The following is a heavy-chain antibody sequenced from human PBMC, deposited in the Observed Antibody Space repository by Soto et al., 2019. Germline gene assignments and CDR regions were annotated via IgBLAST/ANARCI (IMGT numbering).Heavy chain of an antibody. V-gene: IGHV3-15*07. D-gene: IGHD3-22*01. J-gene: IGHJ4*02. CDR3: TTLTMLLVHLDY. Sequence: EAQLVESGGGLVKPGGSLRLSCAASGFTFSDAWMNWVRQAPGKGLEWVGRIKSKADGGATDYAAPVKGRFTISRDDSRNTLYLQINSLKTEDTAVYYCTTLTMLLVHLDYWGLGTLVTVSS. CDR2: IKSKADGGAT. CDR1: GFTFSDAW.